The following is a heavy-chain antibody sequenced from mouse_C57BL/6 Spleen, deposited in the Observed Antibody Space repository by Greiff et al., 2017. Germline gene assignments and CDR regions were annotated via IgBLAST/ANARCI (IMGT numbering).Heavy chain of an antibody. CDR3: TETAQATGY. D-gene: IGHD3-2*02. J-gene: IGHJ2*01. CDR1: GYTFTDYE. Sequence: VKLQQSGAELVRPGASVTLSCKASGYTFTDYEMHWVKQTPVHGLEWIGAIDPETGGTAYNQKFKGKAILTADKSSSTAYMELRSLTSEDSAVYYCTETAQATGYWGQGTTLTVSS. V-gene: IGHV1-15*01. CDR2: IDPETGGT.